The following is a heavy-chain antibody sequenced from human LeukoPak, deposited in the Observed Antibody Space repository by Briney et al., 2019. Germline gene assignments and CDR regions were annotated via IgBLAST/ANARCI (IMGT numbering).Heavy chain of an antibody. CDR3: ATGRAYSSVDY. Sequence: SETLSLTCTVPGGSISSYYWSWIRQPPGKGLEWIACIYYTGSTNYNPSLKSRVTISVDTSKNHFSLKLSSVTAADTAVYYCATGRAYSSVDYWGQGTLVTVSS. CDR1: GGSISSYY. D-gene: IGHD6-19*01. J-gene: IGHJ4*02. CDR2: IYYTGST. V-gene: IGHV4-59*01.